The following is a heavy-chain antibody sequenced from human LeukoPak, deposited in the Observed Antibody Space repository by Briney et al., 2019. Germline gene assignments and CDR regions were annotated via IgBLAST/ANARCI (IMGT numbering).Heavy chain of an antibody. CDR2: IGTAGGT. CDR1: GFTFSSYD. Sequence: PGGSLRLSCAASGFTFSSYDMHWVRQATGKGLEWVSAIGTAGGTYYPGSVKGRFTISRENAKNSLYLQMNSLRAGDTAVYYCARGAVALAFDIWGQGTMVTVSS. D-gene: IGHD6-19*01. CDR3: ARGAVALAFDI. J-gene: IGHJ3*02. V-gene: IGHV3-13*04.